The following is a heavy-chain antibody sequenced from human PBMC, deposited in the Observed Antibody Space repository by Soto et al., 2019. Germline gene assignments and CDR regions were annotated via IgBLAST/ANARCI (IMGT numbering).Heavy chain of an antibody. Sequence: QVQLVESGGGVVQPGRSLRLSCAASGFTFSSYGMHWVRQAPGKGLEWVAVIWYDGSNKYYADSVKGRFTISRDNSKNTLYLQMNSLRAEDTAVYYCAREVDYYGSGRKYYFDYWGQGTLVTVSS. CDR3: AREVDYYGSGRKYYFDY. J-gene: IGHJ4*02. CDR2: IWYDGSNK. CDR1: GFTFSSYG. V-gene: IGHV3-33*01. D-gene: IGHD3-10*01.